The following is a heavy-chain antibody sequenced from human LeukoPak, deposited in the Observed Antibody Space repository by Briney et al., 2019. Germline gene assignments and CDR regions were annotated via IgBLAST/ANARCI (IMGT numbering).Heavy chain of an antibody. CDR2: ISPNSGDT. Sequence: GASVKVSCKTSGYTFVTYGISWVRQAPGQGLEWMGWISPNSGDTNYAQWLQGRLTMTTDTSTNTAYMDLGSLRSDDTAVYYCARDPGGSRPFDPWGQGTLVTVSS. J-gene: IGHJ5*02. D-gene: IGHD3-16*01. CDR1: GYTFVTYG. V-gene: IGHV1-18*01. CDR3: ARDPGGSRPFDP.